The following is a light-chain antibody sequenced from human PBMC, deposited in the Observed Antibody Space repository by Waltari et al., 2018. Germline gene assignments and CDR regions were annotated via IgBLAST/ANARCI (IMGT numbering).Light chain of an antibody. CDR3: QLYVSIPVT. Sequence: EIVLTQAPGTLSLAPGERATLSCRASQRVGRSLAWYQQKPGQAPRLLIYGASSRATGIPDRFSGGGSGTDFSLTISRLEPEDFAAYHCQLYVSIPVTFGQGTKVEIK. J-gene: IGKJ1*01. CDR2: GAS. CDR1: QRVGRS. V-gene: IGKV3-20*01.